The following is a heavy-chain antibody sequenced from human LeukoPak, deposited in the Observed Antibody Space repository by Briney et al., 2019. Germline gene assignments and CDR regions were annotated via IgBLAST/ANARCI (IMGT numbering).Heavy chain of an antibody. J-gene: IGHJ4*02. D-gene: IGHD6-19*01. Sequence: SETLSPTCAVYGGSFSGYYWSWIRQPPGKGLEWIGEINHSGSTNYNPSLKSRVTISVDTSKNQFSLKLSSVTAADTAVYYCARGRSGSSVDYWGQGTLVTVSS. CDR1: GGSFSGYY. V-gene: IGHV4-34*01. CDR3: ARGRSGSSVDY. CDR2: INHSGST.